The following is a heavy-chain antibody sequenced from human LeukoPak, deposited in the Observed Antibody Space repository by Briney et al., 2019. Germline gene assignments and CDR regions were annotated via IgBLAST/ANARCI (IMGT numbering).Heavy chain of an antibody. CDR2: ISYDGSNK. CDR3: AKVGATTAPS. V-gene: IGHV3-30*18. Sequence: PGRSLRLSCAASGFTFSSHGMHWARQAPGKGLEWVAVISYDGSNKYYADSVKGRFTISRDNSKNTLYLQMNSLRAEDTAVYYCAKVGATTAPSWGQGTLVNVSP. D-gene: IGHD1-26*01. J-gene: IGHJ5*02. CDR1: GFTFSSHG.